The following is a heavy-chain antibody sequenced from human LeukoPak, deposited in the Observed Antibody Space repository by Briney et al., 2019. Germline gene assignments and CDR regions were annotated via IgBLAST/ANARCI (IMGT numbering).Heavy chain of an antibody. CDR3: ARGHIIRIYYYYYMDV. V-gene: IGHV1-46*01. J-gene: IGHJ6*03. Sequence: ASVKVSCKASGYTFTNNFMHWVRQAPGQGLEWIGIINPSGDNTWYAQKFQGRVTMTRDMATSTDYLEVSSLRSDDTAVYYCARGHIIRIYYYYYMDVWGKGATVTVSS. D-gene: IGHD3-10*01. CDR2: INPSGDNT. CDR1: GYTFTNNF.